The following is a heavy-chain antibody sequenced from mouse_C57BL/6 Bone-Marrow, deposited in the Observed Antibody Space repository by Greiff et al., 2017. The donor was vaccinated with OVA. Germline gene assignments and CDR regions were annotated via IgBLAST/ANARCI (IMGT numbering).Heavy chain of an antibody. CDR2: ISNGGGST. V-gene: IGHV5-12*01. CDR1: GFTFSDYY. D-gene: IGHD3-1*01. Sequence: EVKVVESGGGLVQPGGSLKLSCASSGFTFSDYYMYWVRQTPEKRLEWVAYISNGGGSTYYPDTVKGRFTISRDNAKNTLYLQMSRLKSEDTAMYYCARGTGNGAYWGQGTLVTVSA. CDR3: ARGTGNGAY. J-gene: IGHJ3*01.